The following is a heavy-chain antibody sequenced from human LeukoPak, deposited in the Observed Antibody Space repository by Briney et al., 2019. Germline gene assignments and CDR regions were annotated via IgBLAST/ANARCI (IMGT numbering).Heavy chain of an antibody. CDR3: ARDLYVDIVAPSGMDV. CDR2: ISPSSHYI. D-gene: IGHD5-12*01. CDR1: GFTFSNYS. V-gene: IGHV3-21*04. J-gene: IGHJ6*02. Sequence: GGSLRLSCAGSGFTFSNYSINWVRQAPGKGLEWVSSISPSSHYIYYADSVRGRFTISRDNARNSLYLQMNSLRDEDTAVYYCARDLYVDIVAPSGMDVWGQGTTVTVSS.